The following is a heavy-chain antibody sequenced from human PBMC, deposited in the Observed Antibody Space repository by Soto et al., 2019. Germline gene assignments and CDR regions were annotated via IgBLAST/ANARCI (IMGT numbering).Heavy chain of an antibody. CDR1: GGSISSYY. CDR2: IYYSGST. D-gene: IGHD3-22*01. CDR3: ARTTVYYYDSSGYRPSLDY. V-gene: IGHV4-59*01. Sequence: PSETLSLTCTVSGGSISSYYWSWIRQPPGKGLEWIGYIYYSGSTNYNPSLKSRVTISKDTSKNQVVLTMTNMDPVDTATYYCARTTVYYYDSSGYRPSLDYWGQGTLVTVSS. J-gene: IGHJ4*02.